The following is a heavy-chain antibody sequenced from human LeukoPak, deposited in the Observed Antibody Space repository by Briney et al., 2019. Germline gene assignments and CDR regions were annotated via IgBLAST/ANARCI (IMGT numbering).Heavy chain of an antibody. Sequence: PSETLPLTCTVSGGSISSGGYYWSWIRQHPGKGLEWIGYIYYSGSTYYNPSLKSRVTISVDTSKNQFSLKLSSVTAADTAVYYCAREGIAAAGHSPFDPWGQGTLVTVSS. V-gene: IGHV4-31*03. CDR2: IYYSGST. D-gene: IGHD6-13*01. J-gene: IGHJ5*02. CDR1: GGSISSGGYY. CDR3: AREGIAAAGHSPFDP.